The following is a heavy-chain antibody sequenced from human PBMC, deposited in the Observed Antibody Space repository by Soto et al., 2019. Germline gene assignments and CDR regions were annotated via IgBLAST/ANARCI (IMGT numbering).Heavy chain of an antibody. J-gene: IGHJ5*02. CDR1: GFRFSDYS. Sequence: GGFLRLSCVASGFRFSDYSMNWVRQAPEKGLEWVASVTKSGDYTHHADSVKGRFTISRDNAKNSLYLQMNSLTVEDTGIYYCATGGPWGQGALVTVSS. CDR2: VTKSGDYT. CDR3: ATGGP. V-gene: IGHV3-21*01.